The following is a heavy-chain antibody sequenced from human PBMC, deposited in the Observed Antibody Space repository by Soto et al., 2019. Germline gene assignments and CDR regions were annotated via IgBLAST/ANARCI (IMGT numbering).Heavy chain of an antibody. Sequence: GGSLRLSCAASGFTFSSYSMNWVRQAPGKGLEWVSYISSSSSTIYYADSVKGRFTISRDNAKNSLYLQMNSLRAEDTAVYYCARALGYCSSFSCYLYYYYSMDVWGTGTTVTLSS. V-gene: IGHV3-48*01. J-gene: IGHJ6*03. CDR1: GFTFSSYS. CDR3: ARALGYCSSFSCYLYYYYSMDV. D-gene: IGHD2-2*01. CDR2: ISSSSSTI.